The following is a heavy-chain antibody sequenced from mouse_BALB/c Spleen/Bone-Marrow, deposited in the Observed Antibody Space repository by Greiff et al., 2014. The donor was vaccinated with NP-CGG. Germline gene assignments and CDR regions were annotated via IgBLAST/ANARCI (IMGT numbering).Heavy chain of an antibody. J-gene: IGHJ4*01. Sequence: QVQLQQSGAEFVMPGASVKMSCKASGYTFTDKWMHWVKQRPGQGLEWIGAIDTSDSYINYNQKFKGKASLTVDESSSTAYMHLSSLTSDDSAVYYCARGGHDFSSDYWGQGTSLIVSS. CDR3: ARGGHDFSSDY. D-gene: IGHD2-4*01. V-gene: IGHV1-69*01. CDR2: IDTSDSYI. CDR1: GYTFTDKW.